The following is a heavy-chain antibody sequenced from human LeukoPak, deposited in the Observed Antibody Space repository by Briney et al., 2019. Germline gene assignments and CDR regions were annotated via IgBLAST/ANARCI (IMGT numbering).Heavy chain of an antibody. Sequence: PRGSLRLSCAASGFSFSTYTMNSVRDAPGEGLGWVSSICSNSVYIYYAHSVKGRFTISRDNAQNSLYLEMNSLRGEGTAVYYNSSEGGRGSGIEDYHDYWGQGTLVTFSS. CDR1: GFSFSTYT. CDR3: SSEGGRGSGIEDYHDY. CDR2: ICSNSVYI. V-gene: IGHV3-21*01. D-gene: IGHD3-16*01. J-gene: IGHJ4*02.